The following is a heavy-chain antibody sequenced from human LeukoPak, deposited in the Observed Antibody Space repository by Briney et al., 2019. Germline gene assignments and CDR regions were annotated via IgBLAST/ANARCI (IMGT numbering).Heavy chain of an antibody. Sequence: ASVKVSCMASGYTFTSYYMHWVRQAPGQGLEWMGIINPSGGSTSYAQKFQGRVTMTRDTSTSTVYMELSSLRSEATAVYYCARDPITMIVGGNDAFDIWGQGTMVTVSS. CDR3: ARDPITMIVGGNDAFDI. D-gene: IGHD3-22*01. J-gene: IGHJ3*02. CDR1: GYTFTSYY. V-gene: IGHV1-46*03. CDR2: INPSGGST.